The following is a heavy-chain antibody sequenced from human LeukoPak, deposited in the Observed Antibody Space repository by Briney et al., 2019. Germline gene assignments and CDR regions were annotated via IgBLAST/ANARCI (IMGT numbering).Heavy chain of an antibody. Sequence: GRSLRLSCVASGFIFSESGMHWVRQAPGKGLEWVATIWDDGSDKYYGDLVKGRFTISRDNSQNTLFLQMNSLRGEDSAVYYCAKDRGRGSYGGNSDFQHWGQGTLVTVSS. CDR3: AKDRGRGSYGGNSDFQH. CDR1: GFIFSESG. V-gene: IGHV3-33*06. J-gene: IGHJ1*01. CDR2: IWDDGSDK. D-gene: IGHD4-23*01.